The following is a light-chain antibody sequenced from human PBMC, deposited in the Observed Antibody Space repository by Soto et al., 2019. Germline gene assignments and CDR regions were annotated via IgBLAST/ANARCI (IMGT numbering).Light chain of an antibody. J-gene: IGKJ1*01. CDR1: QDISNY. CDR3: QQYDNLPRT. Sequence: DIQMTQSPSSLSASVGDRVTITCQASQDISNYLNWYQQKPGKAPKLRIYDASNLETVVPSRFSGSGSGTDFTFTISSLQPEDIATYYCQQYDNLPRTFGQGTKVDI. CDR2: DAS. V-gene: IGKV1-33*01.